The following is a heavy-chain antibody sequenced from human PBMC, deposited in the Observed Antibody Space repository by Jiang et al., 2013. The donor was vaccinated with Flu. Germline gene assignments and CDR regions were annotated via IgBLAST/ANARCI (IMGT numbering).Heavy chain of an antibody. D-gene: IGHD5-18*01. CDR2: INHSGST. CDR1: GGSFSGYY. V-gene: IGHV4-34*01. CDR3: ARYSYGYLVPAFDI. J-gene: IGHJ3*02. Sequence: LLKPSETLSLTCAVYGGSFSGYYWSWIRQPPGKGLEWIGEINHSGSTNYNPSLKSRVTISVDTSKNQFSLKLSSVTAADTAVYYCARYSYGYLVPAFDIWGQGTMVTVSS.